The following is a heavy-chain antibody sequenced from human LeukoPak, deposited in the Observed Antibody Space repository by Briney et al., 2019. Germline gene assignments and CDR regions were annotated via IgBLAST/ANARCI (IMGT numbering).Heavy chain of an antibody. V-gene: IGHV3-23*01. CDR2: MTRTGTT. J-gene: IGHJ4*02. CDR3: AKDAVAPGSGGDYFDY. Sequence: GGSLRLSCAASGFTVSRYAMSWVRQARGKGLEGVSVMTRTGTTYYADSVKGRFTIAGDNSKNTLYLQMNRLRAEDTAVYSCAKDAVAPGSGGDYFDYWGQGTLVTVSS. CDR1: GFTVSRYA. D-gene: IGHD3-10*01.